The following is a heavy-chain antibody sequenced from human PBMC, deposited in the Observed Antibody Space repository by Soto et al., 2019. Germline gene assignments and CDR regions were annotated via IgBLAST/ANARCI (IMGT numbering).Heavy chain of an antibody. D-gene: IGHD2-15*01. Sequence: PGGSLRLSCAASGSGATFSGSALSWVRQAPGKGLEWVANINRDGSEEHYVDSVKGRFTISRDNAKNSVYLQMNSLRAEDTAVYYCAKDRRVVTPHFDYWGQGTLVTVSS. CDR2: INRDGSEE. V-gene: IGHV3-7*01. J-gene: IGHJ4*02. CDR3: AKDRRVVTPHFDY. CDR1: GSGATFSGSA.